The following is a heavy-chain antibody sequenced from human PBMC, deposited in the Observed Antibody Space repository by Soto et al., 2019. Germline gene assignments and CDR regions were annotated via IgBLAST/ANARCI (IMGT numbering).Heavy chain of an antibody. J-gene: IGHJ5*02. Sequence: GASVKVSCKASGFTFTSSAVQWVRQARGQRLEWIGWIVVGSGNTNYAQKFQERVTITRDMSTSTAYMELSSLRSEDTAVYYCAAVPSNNYDFWSGLRGWFDPWGQGTLVTAPQ. CDR2: IVVGSGNT. V-gene: IGHV1-58*01. CDR3: AAVPSNNYDFWSGLRGWFDP. CDR1: GFTFTSSA. D-gene: IGHD3-3*01.